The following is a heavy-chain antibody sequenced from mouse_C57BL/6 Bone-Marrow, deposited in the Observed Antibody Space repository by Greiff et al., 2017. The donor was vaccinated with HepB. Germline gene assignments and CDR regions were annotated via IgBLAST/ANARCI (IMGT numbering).Heavy chain of an antibody. CDR3: ARNDLLLRCSSGAMDY. D-gene: IGHD1-1*01. V-gene: IGHV1-69*01. Sequence: QVQLQQPGAELVMPGASVKLSCKASGYTFTSYWMHWVKQRPGQGLEWIGEIDPSDSYTNYNQKFKGKSTLTVDKSSSTAYMQLSSLTSEDSAVYYCARNDLLLRCSSGAMDYWGQGTSVTVSS. CDR1: GYTFTSYW. CDR2: IDPSDSYT. J-gene: IGHJ4*01.